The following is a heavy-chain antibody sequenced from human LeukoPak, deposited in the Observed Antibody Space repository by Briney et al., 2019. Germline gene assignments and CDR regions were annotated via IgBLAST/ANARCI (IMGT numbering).Heavy chain of an antibody. CDR3: ARAPPYYDILTGYHYYYYMDV. J-gene: IGHJ6*03. CDR1: GGTFSSYA. D-gene: IGHD3-9*01. CDR2: IIPIFGTA. Sequence: GASVKVSCKASGGTFSSYAISWVRQAPGQGLEWMGGIIPIFGTANYAQKFQGRVTITADESTGTAYMELSSLRSEDTAVYYCARAPPYYDILTGYHYYYYMDVWGKGTTVTVSS. V-gene: IGHV1-69*13.